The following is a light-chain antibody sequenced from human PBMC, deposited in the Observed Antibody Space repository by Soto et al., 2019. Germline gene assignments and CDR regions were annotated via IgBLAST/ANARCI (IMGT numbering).Light chain of an antibody. Sequence: QSVLTQPPSASGTPGQRVTISCSGSSCNIGSNNENCYQQLPGTAPKLLIFNNNQRPSGVPDRFSGSKSGTSASLAISGLQSEDEADYYCAAGDDSLTGMVFGGGTKLTVL. CDR2: NNN. CDR1: SCNIGSNN. V-gene: IGLV1-44*01. J-gene: IGLJ2*01. CDR3: AAGDDSLTGMV.